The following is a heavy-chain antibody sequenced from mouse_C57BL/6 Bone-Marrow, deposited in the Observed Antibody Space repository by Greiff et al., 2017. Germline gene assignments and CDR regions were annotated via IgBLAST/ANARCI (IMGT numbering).Heavy chain of an antibody. J-gene: IGHJ3*01. CDR1: GYTFTSYW. Sequence: QVHVKQSGAELAKPGASVKLSCKASGYTFTSYWMHWVKQRPGQGLEWIGYINPSSGYTKYNQKFKDKATLTADKSSSTAYMQLSSLTYEDSAVYYCASPYCFSSTPFAYWGQGTLVTVSA. D-gene: IGHD1-1*01. V-gene: IGHV1-7*01. CDR2: INPSSGYT. CDR3: ASPYCFSSTPFAY.